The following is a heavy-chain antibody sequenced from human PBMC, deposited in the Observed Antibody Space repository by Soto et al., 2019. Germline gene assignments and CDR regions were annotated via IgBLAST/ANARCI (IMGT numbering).Heavy chain of an antibody. Sequence: GALGLSCAASGFTFSSYSMNWVRQAPGKGLEWVSSISCSTSYIYYADSVKGRFTISRDNAKNSLYLQMNRLRAEDTGGYYYPSFVDYCDPYYYYGLDVWGQGTTVTVSS. V-gene: IGHV3-21*01. J-gene: IGHJ6*02. CDR3: PSFVDYCDPYYYYGLDV. CDR1: GFTFSSYS. CDR2: ISCSTSYI. D-gene: IGHD3-22*01.